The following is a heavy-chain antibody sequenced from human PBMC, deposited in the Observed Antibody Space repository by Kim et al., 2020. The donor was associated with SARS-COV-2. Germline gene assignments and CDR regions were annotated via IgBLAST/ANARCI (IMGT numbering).Heavy chain of an antibody. Sequence: GGSLRLSCAASGFTFSSYSMNWVRQAPGKGLEWVSSISSSSSHIYYADSVKGRFTISRDNAKNSLYLQMNSLRAEDTAVYYCASDPHYSDSSGYHRSDYWGQGTLVTVSS. CDR2: ISSSSSHI. V-gene: IGHV3-21*01. CDR3: ASDPHYSDSSGYHRSDY. J-gene: IGHJ4*02. D-gene: IGHD3-22*01. CDR1: GFTFSSYS.